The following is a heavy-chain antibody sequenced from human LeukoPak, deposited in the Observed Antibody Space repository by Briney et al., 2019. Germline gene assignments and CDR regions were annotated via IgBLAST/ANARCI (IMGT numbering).Heavy chain of an antibody. J-gene: IGHJ6*02. CDR3: ARDLAADKRAMDV. CDR2: IHPSGGST. CDR1: GYTFTNYY. V-gene: IGHV1-46*01. Sequence: ASVKVSRKASGYTFTNYYLHWVRQAPGQGLEWMGIIHPSGGSTAYAQKFQGRVTMTRDTSTSTVYMELSSLRSEDTAVYYCARDLAADKRAMDVWGQGTTVTVSS. D-gene: IGHD6-13*01.